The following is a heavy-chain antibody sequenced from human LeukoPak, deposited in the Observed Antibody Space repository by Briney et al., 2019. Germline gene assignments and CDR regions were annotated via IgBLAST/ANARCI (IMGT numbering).Heavy chain of an antibody. CDR3: ARHRLFDTTGYYYDFDY. D-gene: IGHD3-22*01. J-gene: IGHJ4*02. V-gene: IGHV4-38-2*01. CDR1: GYPISNGYY. CDR2: IYYSGNT. Sequence: PSETLSLTCAVSGYPISNGYYWGWIRQPPGKGLGWIGSIYYSGNTYDNPSLKSRVTISLDTSKNQFSLRLSSVTASDTAVYYCARHRLFDTTGYYYDFDYWGQGTLVTVSS.